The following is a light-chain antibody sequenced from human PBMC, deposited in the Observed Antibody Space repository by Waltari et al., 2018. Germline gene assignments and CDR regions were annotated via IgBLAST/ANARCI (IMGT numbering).Light chain of an antibody. V-gene: IGKV3-15*01. CDR1: QSVTSN. J-gene: IGKJ1*01. CDR2: DAS. CDR3: QQYNNWPWT. Sequence: EIVMTQSPATLSVSAGERATLSCRASQSVTSNLAWYQQKLGHAPSILIYDASTRATGVPARFSGSGSGTECTLTISSLQSEDFALDYCQQYNNWPWTFGQGTKVEIK.